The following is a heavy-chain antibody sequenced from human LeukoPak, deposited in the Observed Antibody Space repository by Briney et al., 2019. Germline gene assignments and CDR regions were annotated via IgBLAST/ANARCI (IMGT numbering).Heavy chain of an antibody. V-gene: IGHV1-46*01. J-gene: IGHJ3*02. CDR1: GYTFTSYY. CDR3: ARGRGVVVPAAPTGDPFDI. Sequence: ASVKVSCKASGYTFTSYYMHWVRQAPGQGLEWMGIVNPSGGSTSYAQKFQGRVTMTRDTSTSTVYMELSSLTSEDTAVYYCARGRGVVVPAAPTGDPFDIWGQGTMVTVSS. D-gene: IGHD2-2*01. CDR2: VNPSGGST.